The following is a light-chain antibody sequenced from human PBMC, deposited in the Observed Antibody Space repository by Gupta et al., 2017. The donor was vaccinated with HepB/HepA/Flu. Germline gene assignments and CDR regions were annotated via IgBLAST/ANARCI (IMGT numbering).Light chain of an antibody. V-gene: IGLV1-44*01. CDR2: SNN. J-gene: IGLJ2*01. Sequence: QSVLTQPPSASGTPGQRVTISCSGSSSNIGSNTVNWYQQLPGTAPKLLIYSNNQRPSGVPDRFSGSKSGTSDSLAISGLQSEDETYYYCAEWDDSLDVVFGGGTKLTGL. CDR1: SSNIGSNT. CDR3: AEWDDSLDVV.